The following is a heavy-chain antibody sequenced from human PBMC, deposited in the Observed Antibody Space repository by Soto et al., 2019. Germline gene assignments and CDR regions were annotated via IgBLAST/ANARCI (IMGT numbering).Heavy chain of an antibody. CDR2: ISTWNDDK. Sequence: ASVKVSCKPPGYIFTSHGFSWLRQAPGQGPEWMGWISTWNDDKRDTQKFRDRVTMTTDTSTSTAYMELRSLRFDDTAVYYCARLNSDYAVDFWGQGTLVTVSS. CDR1: GYIFTSHG. CDR3: ARLNSDYAVDF. J-gene: IGHJ4*02. V-gene: IGHV1-18*04. D-gene: IGHD5-12*01.